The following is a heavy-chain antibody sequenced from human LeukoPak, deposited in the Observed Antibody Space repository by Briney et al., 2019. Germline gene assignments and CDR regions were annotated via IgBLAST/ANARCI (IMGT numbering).Heavy chain of an antibody. V-gene: IGHV1-2*02. CDR2: INPNSGGT. J-gene: IGHJ4*02. CDR1: GDTLNCKS. Sequence: ASETPFCKAPGDTLNCKSMRWVRHAQKQGLEWMGWINPNSGGTNYAQKFQGRVTMTRDTSISTAYMELSRLRSDDTAVYYCARAPRVAGTSYYYFDYWGQGTLVTVSS. D-gene: IGHD6-19*01. CDR3: ARAPRVAGTSYYYFDY.